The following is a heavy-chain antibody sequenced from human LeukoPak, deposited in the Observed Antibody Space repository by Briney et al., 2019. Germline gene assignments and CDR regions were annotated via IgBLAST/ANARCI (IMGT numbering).Heavy chain of an antibody. CDR1: GFTFSNYA. CDR2: VSDSNGST. D-gene: IGHD6-19*01. Sequence: PGGSLRLSCAASGFTFSNYAMSWVRQAPGQGLEWVSSVSDSNGSTYYAGSVKGRFTISRDNSKNRLYLQMNSLRAEDTAVYYCAKPPHGQWLAFDYWGQGTLVTVSS. V-gene: IGHV3-23*01. J-gene: IGHJ4*02. CDR3: AKPPHGQWLAFDY.